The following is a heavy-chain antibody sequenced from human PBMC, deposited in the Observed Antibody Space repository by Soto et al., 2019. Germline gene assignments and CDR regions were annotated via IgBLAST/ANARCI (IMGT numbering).Heavy chain of an antibody. Sequence: ASVKVSCKASGYTFTGYYVLWVRQAPGQGPECMGWINPYTGGTNYAQKFQGRVTMTRDTSISTAYMELSKLISEDTAVYYCARATRSGSPHFDHWGQGTLVTVSS. CDR1: GYTFTGYY. D-gene: IGHD5-12*01. V-gene: IGHV1-2*02. CDR3: ARATRSGSPHFDH. J-gene: IGHJ5*02. CDR2: INPYTGGT.